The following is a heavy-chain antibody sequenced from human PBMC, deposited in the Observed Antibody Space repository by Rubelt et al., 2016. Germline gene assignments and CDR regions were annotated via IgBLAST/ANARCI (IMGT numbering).Heavy chain of an antibody. J-gene: IGHJ4*02. Sequence: QLQLQESGPGLVKPSETLSLTCSVSGGSISSGYYWGWIRQSPGKGLEFIGYIYNGGTTNYNPSLKSRVTMSVDTSKNQFSLTMTSVTAADTAVYYCTRTPSTWSRKIDYWGQGTLVTVSS. CDR2: IYNGGTT. CDR1: GGSISSGYY. CDR3: TRTPSTWSRKIDY. D-gene: IGHD6-13*01. V-gene: IGHV4-61*05.